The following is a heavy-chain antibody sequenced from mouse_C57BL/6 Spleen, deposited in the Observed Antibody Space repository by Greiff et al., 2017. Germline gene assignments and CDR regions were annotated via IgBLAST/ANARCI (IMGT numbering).Heavy chain of an antibody. J-gene: IGHJ4*01. V-gene: IGHV1-64*01. Sequence: QVQLKESGAELVKPGASVKLSCKASGYTFTSYWMHWVKQRPGQGLEWIGMIHPNSGSTNYNEKFKSKATLTVDKSSSTAYMQLSSLTSEDSAVYYCARAITTVVARYYAMDYWGQGTSVTVSS. D-gene: IGHD1-1*01. CDR1: GYTFTSYW. CDR3: ARAITTVVARYYAMDY. CDR2: IHPNSGST.